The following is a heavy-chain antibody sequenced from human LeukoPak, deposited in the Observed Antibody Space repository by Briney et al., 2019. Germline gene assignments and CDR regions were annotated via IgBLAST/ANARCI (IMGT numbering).Heavy chain of an antibody. CDR1: GFSFSTYS. D-gene: IGHD5-12*01. V-gene: IGHV3-21*01. J-gene: IGHJ6*02. CDR2: IRCRSQFI. Sequence: GVSLRLSCAASGFSFSTYSMHWVRQAPGKGLEWVSSIRCRSQFILYADSVKGRFTVSRDNGKNSLSLQMTSLGAVHTAVYYCARDALYGGYDSDPYYYYYYGVDVWGQGTPVTVSS. CDR3: ARDALYGGYDSDPYYYYYYGVDV.